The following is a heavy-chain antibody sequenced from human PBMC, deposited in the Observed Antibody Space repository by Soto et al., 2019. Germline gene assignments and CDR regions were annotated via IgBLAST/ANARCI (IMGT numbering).Heavy chain of an antibody. CDR1: GFTFSDYY. Sequence: XVCLRLSCAASGFTFSDYYENWIRQTPGKGLEWVSYFSSTGGYTNYADSVKGRFTISRDNAKNSLYLQMNSLRVEDTAVYYCARGLPSCRGDCYDSSGQGTLVTVSS. V-gene: IGHV3-11*06. J-gene: IGHJ4*02. CDR3: ARGLPSCRGDCYDS. D-gene: IGHD2-21*01. CDR2: FSSTGGYT.